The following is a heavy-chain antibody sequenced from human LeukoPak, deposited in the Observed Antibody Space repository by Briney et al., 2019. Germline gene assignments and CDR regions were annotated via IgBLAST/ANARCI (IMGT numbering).Heavy chain of an antibody. CDR2: IAYDGSYK. J-gene: IGHJ3*02. V-gene: IGHV3-30*04. Sequence: GGSLRLSCAASGFTSSIYPMHWVRQAPGKGLEWVAVIAYDGSYKYYADSVKGRFTISRDNSKSTLYLLMNSLRAEDTAVYYCASENDASDIWGPGTVVTVSS. CDR3: ASENDASDI. CDR1: GFTSSIYP.